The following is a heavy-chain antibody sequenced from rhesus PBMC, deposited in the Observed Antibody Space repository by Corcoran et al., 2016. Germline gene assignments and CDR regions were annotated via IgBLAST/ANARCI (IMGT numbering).Heavy chain of an antibody. Sequence: QVQLQESGPGLVKPSETLSLTCAVSGGSISSNYWSWIRQAPGKGLEWIGRSDGSGRCTDYTPPLRGRDTSATATAKTRCSLKLSSVTAANTAVDYCARELRMAGIPPLNYFDYWGQGVLVTVSS. CDR3: ARELRMAGIPPLNYFDY. V-gene: IGHV4-160*01. J-gene: IGHJ4*01. D-gene: IGHD1-1-1*01. CDR2: SDGSGRCT. CDR1: GGSISSNY.